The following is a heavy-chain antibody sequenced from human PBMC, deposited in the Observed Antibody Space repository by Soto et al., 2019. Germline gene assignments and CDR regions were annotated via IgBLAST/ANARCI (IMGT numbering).Heavy chain of an antibody. CDR1: GFTFSSYG. CDR2: IWYDGSNK. V-gene: IGHV3-33*06. D-gene: IGHD3-22*01. CDR3: AKETHYDTSGNYLYGMDV. J-gene: IGHJ6*02. Sequence: QVQLVESGGGVVQPGRSLRLSCAASGFTFSSYGMHWVRQAPGKGLEWVAVIWYDGSNKYYADSVKGRFTISRDNSKNTLFLQMNSLRAEDTAVYYCAKETHYDTSGNYLYGMDVWGQGTTVTVSS.